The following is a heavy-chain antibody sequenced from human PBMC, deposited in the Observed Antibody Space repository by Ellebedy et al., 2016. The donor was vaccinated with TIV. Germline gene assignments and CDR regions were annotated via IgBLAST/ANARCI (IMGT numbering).Heavy chain of an antibody. D-gene: IGHD1-26*01. Sequence: SETLSLTXSVSGDSISSSTTQYWGWVRQPPGKGLEWIGMIFYTGSTYYNPSLKSRVTISVDRSKNQFSLRLNSVTAADTAVFYCARHVGASHEFDYWGQGTLVTVSS. CDR3: ARHVGASHEFDY. CDR2: IFYTGST. CDR1: GDSISSSTTQY. V-gene: IGHV4-39*01. J-gene: IGHJ4*02.